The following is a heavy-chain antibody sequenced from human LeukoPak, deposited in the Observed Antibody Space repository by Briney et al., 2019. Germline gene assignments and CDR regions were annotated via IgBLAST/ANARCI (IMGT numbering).Heavy chain of an antibody. V-gene: IGHV1-8*01. CDR1: GYTFTSYD. J-gene: IGHJ6*02. CDR3: ARQRGYSYAHTYGMDV. D-gene: IGHD5-18*01. CDR2: MNPNRGNT. Sequence: ASVKVSCKASGYTFTSYDINWVRQATGHGLEWMGWMNPNRGNTGYAQKFQGRVTMTRSTSISTAYMELSSLRSEDTAVYYCARQRGYSYAHTYGMDVWGQGTTVTVSS.